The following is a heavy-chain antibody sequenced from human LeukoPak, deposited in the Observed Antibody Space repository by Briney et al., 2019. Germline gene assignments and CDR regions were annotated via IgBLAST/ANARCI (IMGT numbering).Heavy chain of an antibody. D-gene: IGHD5-24*01. CDR3: ARNRRDGYNYVPSAFDY. Sequence: SETLSLTCTVSGGSISSSSYYWGWIRQPPGKGLEWIGSIYYSGSTYYNPSLKSRVTISVDTSKNQFSLKLSSVTAADTAVYYCARNRRDGYNYVPSAFDYWGQGTLVTVSS. V-gene: IGHV4-39*07. CDR2: IYYSGST. J-gene: IGHJ4*02. CDR1: GGSISSSSYY.